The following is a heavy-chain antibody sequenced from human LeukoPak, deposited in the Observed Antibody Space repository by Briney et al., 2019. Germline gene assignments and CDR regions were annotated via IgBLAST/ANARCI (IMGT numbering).Heavy chain of an antibody. J-gene: IGHJ4*02. CDR1: GFTFSGYA. V-gene: IGHV3-21*06. Sequence: GGSLRLSCEAPGFTFSGYAMNWVRHAPGKGLEWVSSINGGGNTFYADSVKGRFAISRDNAKNSLYLQMNGLRAEDTAVYYCARDPAEADCWGQGTLVTVSS. CDR3: ARDPAEADC. CDR2: INGGGNT.